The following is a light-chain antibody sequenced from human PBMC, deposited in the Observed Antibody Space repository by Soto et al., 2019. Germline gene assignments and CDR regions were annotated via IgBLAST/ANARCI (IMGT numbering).Light chain of an antibody. J-gene: IGKJ1*01. V-gene: IGKV3-15*01. CDR3: QQYYNWPPWT. Sequence: EIVMTQSPATLSVSPGERATLSCRASQSVSSGLAWYQQKPGQAPRLLIYGASTRATGIPARFSGSGSWTEFTLTISSLQSADFAVYYCQQYYNWPPWTFGQGTKVEIK. CDR1: QSVSSG. CDR2: GAS.